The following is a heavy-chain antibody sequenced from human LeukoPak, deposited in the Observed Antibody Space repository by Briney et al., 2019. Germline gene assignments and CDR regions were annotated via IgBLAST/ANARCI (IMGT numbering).Heavy chain of an antibody. Sequence: GGSLRLSCAASGCTFSDYYMDWIRQAPGKGLEWVSYISSGGSTINYADSVKGRFTISRDNAKNSLYLQMNSLRAEDTAVYYCARQYNYDSRAFDYWGQGTLVTVSS. CDR2: ISSGGSTI. J-gene: IGHJ4*02. CDR3: ARQYNYDSRAFDY. CDR1: GCTFSDYY. D-gene: IGHD5-18*01. V-gene: IGHV3-11*01.